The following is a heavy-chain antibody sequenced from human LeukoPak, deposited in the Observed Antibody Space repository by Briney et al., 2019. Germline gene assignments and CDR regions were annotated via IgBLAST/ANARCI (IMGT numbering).Heavy chain of an antibody. CDR3: ARGWGVFLVNAFDI. D-gene: IGHD3-10*01. J-gene: IGHJ3*02. CDR2: IYYSGST. V-gene: IGHV4-39*01. Sequence: KPSETLSLTCTVSGGSISSSSYYWGWIRQPPGKGLEWIGSIYYSGSTYYNPSLKSRVTISVDTSKNQFSLKLSSVTAADTAVYYCARGWGVFLVNAFDIWGQGTMVTVSS. CDR1: GGSISSSSYY.